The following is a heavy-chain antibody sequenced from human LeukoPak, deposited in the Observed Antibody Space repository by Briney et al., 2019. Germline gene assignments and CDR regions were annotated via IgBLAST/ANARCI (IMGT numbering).Heavy chain of an antibody. CDR1: SGSLSSSTYY. Sequence: SETLSLTCTVSSGSLSSSTYYWGWLRQPPGTGLEWIGTIYYTGSTYYNPSLKSRVTISVDTSKNQFSLKLSSVTAADTAVYYCARDGEMATIEGAGAFDIWGQGTMVTVSS. J-gene: IGHJ3*02. V-gene: IGHV4-39*07. CDR2: IYYTGST. CDR3: ARDGEMATIEGAGAFDI. D-gene: IGHD5-24*01.